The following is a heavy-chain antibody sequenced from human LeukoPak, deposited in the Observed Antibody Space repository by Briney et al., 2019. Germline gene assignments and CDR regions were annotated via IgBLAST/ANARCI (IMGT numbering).Heavy chain of an antibody. V-gene: IGHV4-39*07. D-gene: IGHD3-10*01. CDR1: GGSVSSSAYY. CDR2: VYYTGKT. Sequence: PSETLSLTCSVSGGSVSSSAYYWGWFRQPPGKGLEWIGTVYYTGKTYYNPSLKSRATISEDTSKNQYSLKLTSVTAADTALYYCARLRWFGELYMDVWGKGTTVTVSS. J-gene: IGHJ6*03. CDR3: ARLRWFGELYMDV.